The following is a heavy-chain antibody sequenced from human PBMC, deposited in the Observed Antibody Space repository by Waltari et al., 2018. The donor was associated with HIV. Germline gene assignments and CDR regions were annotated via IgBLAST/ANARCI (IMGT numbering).Heavy chain of an antibody. CDR1: GYPFTAYY. V-gene: IGHV1-2*06. CDR2: INPISGST. CDR3: ARGESVAVSNIPPGYRFDF. Sequence: VQLVQSGAELKTPGASVEFSCRAYGYPFTAYYIHGGRQAQGQGLQWRGRINPISGSTNIPLTFQGRITMTRDTSSGAVFTELRGLKFNDTALYYCARGESVAVSNIPPGYRFDFWGQGTLITVSS. D-gene: IGHD2-15*01. J-gene: IGHJ4*02.